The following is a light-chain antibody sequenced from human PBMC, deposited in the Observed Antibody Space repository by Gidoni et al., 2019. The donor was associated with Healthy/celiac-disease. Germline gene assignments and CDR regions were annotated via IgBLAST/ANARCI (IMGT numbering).Light chain of an antibody. CDR2: WAS. J-gene: IGKJ1*01. CDR1: QSVLYRSNNKNY. Sequence: IVMTQSLDSLSVSLGERATINCKSSQSVLYRSNNKNYLAWYQQKPGQPPKLLIYWASTRETGVPDRFSGSGSGTDFTLTISSLQAEDVAVYYCQQYYSTPRTFGQGTKVEIK. V-gene: IGKV4-1*01. CDR3: QQYYSTPRT.